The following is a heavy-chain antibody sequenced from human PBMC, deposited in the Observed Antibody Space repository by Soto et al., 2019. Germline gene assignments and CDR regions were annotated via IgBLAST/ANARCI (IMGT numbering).Heavy chain of an antibody. D-gene: IGHD3-22*01. CDR1: GFTFDDYA. CDR2: ISGDGGST. Sequence: GGSLRLSCAASGFTFDDYAMHWVRQAPGKGLEWVSLISGDGGSTYYADSVKGRFTISRDNSKNSLYLQMNSLRTEDTAFYYCAKFTPADSSGYYFAFDIWGQGTMVTVSS. CDR3: AKFTPADSSGYYFAFDI. V-gene: IGHV3-43*02. J-gene: IGHJ3*02.